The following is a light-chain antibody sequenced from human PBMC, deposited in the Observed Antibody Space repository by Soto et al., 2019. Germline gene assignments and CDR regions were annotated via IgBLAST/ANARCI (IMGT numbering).Light chain of an antibody. V-gene: IGKV1-5*03. J-gene: IGKJ1*01. Sequence: DIQMTQSPSTLSASVGDRVTITCRASQTISSYLAWYQQKPGKAPNLLIYKASSLESGVPSRFSGSGSGTEFTLTISSLQPDDFATYYCQQYNSYSWTFGQGTKVEIK. CDR1: QTISSY. CDR3: QQYNSYSWT. CDR2: KAS.